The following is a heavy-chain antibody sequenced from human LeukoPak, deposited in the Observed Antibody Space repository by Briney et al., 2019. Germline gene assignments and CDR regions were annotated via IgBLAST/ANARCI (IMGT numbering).Heavy chain of an antibody. CDR2: ISDGGTST. D-gene: IGHD1-26*01. CDR1: GFTFSDYA. V-gene: IGHV3-23*01. CDR3: ATDGAQPGYFFEF. Sequence: GSLRLSCTASGFTFSDYAISWVRQAPGKGLEWVSVISDGGTSTHYADSVKGRFTITRDNVINTLYLHIKTLRAEDTAVYFCATDGAQPGYFFEFWGQGSQVTVSS. J-gene: IGHJ4*02.